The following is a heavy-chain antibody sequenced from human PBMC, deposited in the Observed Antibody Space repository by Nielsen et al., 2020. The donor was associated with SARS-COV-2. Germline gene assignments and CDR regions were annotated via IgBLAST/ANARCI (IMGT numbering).Heavy chain of an antibody. CDR3: AKLSIAVAGTFDY. CDR1: GFTFSSYA. V-gene: IGHV3-23*01. CDR2: ISGSGGST. J-gene: IGHJ4*02. D-gene: IGHD6-19*01. Sequence: GESLKISCAASGFTFSSYAMSWVRQAPGKGLEWVSAISGSGGSTYYADSVKGRFTISRDNSKNTLYLQMNSLRAEDTAVYYCAKLSIAVAGTFDYWGQGTLGTVSS.